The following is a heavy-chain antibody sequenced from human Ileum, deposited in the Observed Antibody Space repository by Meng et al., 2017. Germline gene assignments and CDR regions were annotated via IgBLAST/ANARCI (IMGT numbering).Heavy chain of an antibody. Sequence: EVQLLESGGGLVQPGGSLKLSCAASGFIFSDYAMTWVRQAPGKGLEWVSGISSSGRGTDYADSVKGRFTSSRDNSKNTLTLKMDSLRAEDTAVYYCAKGKVGVAGSPDDWGQGTLVTVSS. CDR3: AKGKVGVAGSPDD. J-gene: IGHJ4*02. V-gene: IGHV3-23*01. CDR1: GFIFSDYA. CDR2: ISSSGRGT. D-gene: IGHD2-15*01.